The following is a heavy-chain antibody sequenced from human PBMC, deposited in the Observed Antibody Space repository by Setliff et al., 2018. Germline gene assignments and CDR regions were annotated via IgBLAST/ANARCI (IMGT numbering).Heavy chain of an antibody. CDR3: VREGRNYYNGIDV. CDR1: GVSISSYF. D-gene: IGHD3-10*01. Sequence: SETLSLTCTISGVSISSYFWSWLRQPAGKGLEWIGRVQVGGTSTYNPSLKSRVTTSVDTSKNRFSLRLTSVTAADTAVYYCVREGRNYYNGIDVWGQGTTVTVSS. V-gene: IGHV4-4*07. CDR2: VQVGGTS. J-gene: IGHJ6*02.